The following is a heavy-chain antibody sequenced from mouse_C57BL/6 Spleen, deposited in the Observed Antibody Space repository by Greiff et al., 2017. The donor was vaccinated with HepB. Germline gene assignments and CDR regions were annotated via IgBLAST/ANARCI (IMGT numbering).Heavy chain of an antibody. CDR3: ARVYYGYDDGAWFAY. J-gene: IGHJ3*01. CDR2: INPSTGGT. V-gene: IGHV1-42*01. CDR1: GYSFTGYY. D-gene: IGHD2-2*01. Sequence: EVQLQQSGPELVKPGASVKISCKASGYSFTGYYMNWVKQSPEKSLEWIGEINPSTGGTTYNQKFKDKATLTVDKSSSTAYMQLKSLTSEDSAVYYCARVYYGYDDGAWFAYWGQGTLVTVSA.